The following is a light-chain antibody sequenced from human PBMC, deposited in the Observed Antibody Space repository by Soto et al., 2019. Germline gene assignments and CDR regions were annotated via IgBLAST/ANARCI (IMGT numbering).Light chain of an antibody. CDR1: SSDVGSYNY. J-gene: IGLJ1*01. CDR2: DVS. V-gene: IGLV2-11*01. CDR3: CSYARSYRYV. Sequence: QSALTQPRSVSGSPGQSVTISCTGTSSDVGSYNYVSWYQQHPGKAPKLVIYDVSKRPSGVPDRFSGSKSGNTASLTISGLQAEDEADYYCCSYARSYRYVFGTGTKVTVL.